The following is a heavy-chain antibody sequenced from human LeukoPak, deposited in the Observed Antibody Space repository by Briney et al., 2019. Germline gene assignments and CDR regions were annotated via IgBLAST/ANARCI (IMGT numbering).Heavy chain of an antibody. V-gene: IGHV4-34*01. D-gene: IGHD6-13*01. Sequence: PSETLSLTCTVSGGSISPYYWSWIRQPPGKGLEWIGEINHSGSTNYNPSLKSRLTISVDTSKNQFSLKLTSVTAADRAVYYCARAEGQQLVKSFDYWGQGTLVTVSS. CDR3: ARAEGQQLVKSFDY. CDR2: INHSGST. J-gene: IGHJ4*02. CDR1: GGSISPYY.